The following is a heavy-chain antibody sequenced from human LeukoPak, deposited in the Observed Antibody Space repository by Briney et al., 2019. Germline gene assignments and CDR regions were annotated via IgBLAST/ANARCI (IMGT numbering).Heavy chain of an antibody. Sequence: GGSLRLSCAASGFPFKVQTMSWVRQAPGKGLDWVASMREDGSEINYVDSVKGRFTISRDNPKNSVYLQMNSLRDEDTAVYYCARGGATGGRFENWGQGTLVTVSS. CDR3: ARGGATGGRFEN. J-gene: IGHJ4*02. V-gene: IGHV3-7*01. D-gene: IGHD1-26*01. CDR2: MREDGSEI. CDR1: GFPFKVQT.